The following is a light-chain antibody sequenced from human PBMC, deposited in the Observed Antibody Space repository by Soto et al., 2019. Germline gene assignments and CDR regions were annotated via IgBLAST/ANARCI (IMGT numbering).Light chain of an antibody. CDR2: GAS. V-gene: IGKV3-20*01. J-gene: IGKJ1*01. CDR3: QQYGSSPRT. CDR1: QSVSSSY. Sequence: EIVLTQSPGTLSLSPRERATLSCRASQSVSSSYLAWYQQKPGQAPRLLIYGASSRATGIPDRFSGSRSGTDFTLTSSRLEPEDFAVYYCQQYGSSPRTFGQGTKVEIK.